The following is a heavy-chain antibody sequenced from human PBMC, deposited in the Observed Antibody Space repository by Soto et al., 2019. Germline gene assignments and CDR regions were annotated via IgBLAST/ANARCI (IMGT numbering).Heavy chain of an antibody. V-gene: IGHV3-23*01. Sequence: EVQLLESGGSLVQPGGSLRLSCAASGFTVSTFAMNWVRQAPGEGLEWVSSISGSGGNTQYAASVKGRVTISRNNTKNTMYLKMNPLRDEATALYYCAKCDVLMTTTVGWCNWFDPWGQGSLVIVSS. D-gene: IGHD4-17*01. CDR1: GFTVSTFA. CDR2: ISGSGGNT. J-gene: IGHJ5*02. CDR3: AKCDVLMTTTVGWCNWFDP.